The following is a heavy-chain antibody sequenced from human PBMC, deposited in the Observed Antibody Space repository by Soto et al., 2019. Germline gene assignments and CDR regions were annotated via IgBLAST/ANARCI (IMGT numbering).Heavy chain of an antibody. V-gene: IGHV4-30-4*01. CDR1: GGSISGGDYY. CDR3: ASKFTRMNCSSTSCYSVEFDY. D-gene: IGHD2-2*01. CDR2: IYYSGST. J-gene: IGHJ4*02. Sequence: SETLSLTCTVSGGSISGGDYYWSWIRQPPGKGLEWIGYIYYSGSTYYNPSLKSRVTISVDTSKNQFSLKLSSVTAADTAVYYCASKFTRMNCSSTSCYSVEFDYWGQGTLVTVSS.